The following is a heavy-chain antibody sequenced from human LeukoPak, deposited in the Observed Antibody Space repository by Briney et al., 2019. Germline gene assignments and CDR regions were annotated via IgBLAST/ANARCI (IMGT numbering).Heavy chain of an antibody. CDR3: ARGPGGDQPPISPFDY. CDR2: IYYSGST. J-gene: IGHJ4*02. V-gene: IGHV4-59*12. D-gene: IGHD2-2*01. CDR1: GGSISSYY. Sequence: PSETLSLTCTVSGGSISSYYWSWIRQPPGEGLEWIGYIYYSGSTNYNPSLKSRVTISVDTSKNQFSLKLSSVPAADTAVYYCARGPGGDQPPISPFDYWGQGTLVTVSS.